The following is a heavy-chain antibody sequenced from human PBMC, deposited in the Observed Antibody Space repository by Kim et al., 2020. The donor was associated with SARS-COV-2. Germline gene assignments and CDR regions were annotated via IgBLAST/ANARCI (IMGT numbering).Heavy chain of an antibody. D-gene: IGHD3-10*01. J-gene: IGHJ4*02. CDR3: ARDYGSGPPDY. CDR2: T. Sequence: TNYADSVKGRFTISRDNAKNSLYLQMNSLRAEDTAVYYCARDYGSGPPDYWGQGTLVTVSS. V-gene: IGHV3-11*05.